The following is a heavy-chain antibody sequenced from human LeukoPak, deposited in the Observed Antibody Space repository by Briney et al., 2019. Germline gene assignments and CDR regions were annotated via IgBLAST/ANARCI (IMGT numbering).Heavy chain of an antibody. Sequence: ASLKVSCTASGYTFTSYYMHWVRQAPGQGLEWMGIINPSGGSTSYAQKFQGRVTMTRTTSTSTVYMERSSLRSEDTAVYYCARERQMATIPFDYWGQGTLVTVSS. CDR3: ARERQMATIPFDY. CDR1: GYTFTSYY. D-gene: IGHD5-24*01. J-gene: IGHJ4*02. CDR2: INPSGGST. V-gene: IGHV1-46*01.